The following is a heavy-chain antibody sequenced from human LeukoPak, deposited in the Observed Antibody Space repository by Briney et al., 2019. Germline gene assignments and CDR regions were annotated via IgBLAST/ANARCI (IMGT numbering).Heavy chain of an antibody. V-gene: IGHV3-48*01. D-gene: IGHD1-26*01. J-gene: IGHJ4*02. Sequence: PGGSLRLSCAASGFTFSSYSVNWVRQAPGKGLEWISYISSSSSNIYHADSVKGRFTLSRDYPRNTLYLQMNSLRAEDTAVYFCAKYSGSYYYPPNWDSWGQGTLVTVSS. CDR1: GFTFSSYS. CDR2: ISSSSSNI. CDR3: AKYSGSYYYPPNWDS.